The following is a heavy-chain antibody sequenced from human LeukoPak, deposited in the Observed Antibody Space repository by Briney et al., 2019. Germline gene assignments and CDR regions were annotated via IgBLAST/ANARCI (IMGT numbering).Heavy chain of an antibody. D-gene: IGHD3-22*01. V-gene: IGHV3-30*04. CDR1: GFTFSSYA. J-gene: IGHJ3*02. CDR3: ARGYYYDSSGYYYARSNAGHDAFDI. CDR2: ISYDGSNK. Sequence: PGGSLRLSCAASGFTFSSYAMHWVRQAPGKGLEWVAVISYDGSNKYYADSVKGRLTIPRDNPKNTLYLQMNRLRAEDTAVYYCARGYYYDSSGYYYARSNAGHDAFDIWGQGTMVTVSS.